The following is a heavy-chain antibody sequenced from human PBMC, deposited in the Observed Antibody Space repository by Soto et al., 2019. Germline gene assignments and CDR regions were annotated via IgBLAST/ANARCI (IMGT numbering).Heavy chain of an antibody. CDR3: VRDLAALYDSSGYYLDY. CDR2: LDPNSGAT. Sequence: WASVKVSCKASGYTFTDHYMHWVRQAPGQGLEWMGCLDPNSGATNYAQRFQGRVTMTSDTSISTAYMELSRLTSDDTAIYYCVRDLAALYDSSGYYLDYWGQGSLVTISS. V-gene: IGHV1-2*02. J-gene: IGHJ4*02. D-gene: IGHD3-22*01. CDR1: GYTFTDHY.